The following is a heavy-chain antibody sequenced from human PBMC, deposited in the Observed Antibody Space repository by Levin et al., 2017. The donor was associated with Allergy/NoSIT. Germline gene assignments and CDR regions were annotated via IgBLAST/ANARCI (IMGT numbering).Heavy chain of an antibody. CDR3: ERDTAPYYYHSGGYNV. J-gene: IGHJ4*02. Sequence: GGSLRLSCEASGYNFNSYGITWVRQAPGQGLEWMGWISPHDGDTDYAQNFQGRVSMTTDTSTNTAFMELRSLRSDDTAVYYCERDTAPYYYHSGGYNVWGQGTLVTVSS. D-gene: IGHD3-16*01. V-gene: IGHV1-18*01. CDR2: ISPHDGDT. CDR1: GYNFNSYG.